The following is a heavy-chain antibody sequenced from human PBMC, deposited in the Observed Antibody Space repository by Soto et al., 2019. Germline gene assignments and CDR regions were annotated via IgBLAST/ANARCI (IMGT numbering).Heavy chain of an antibody. V-gene: IGHV1-18*01. CDR1: GYTFTSYG. Sequence: ASVKVSCKASGYTFTSYGISWVRQAPGQGLEWMGWISAYNGNTNYAQKLQGRVTMTTDTSTSTAYMELRSLRSDDTAVYYCARDELRRMTTVTESSDYWGQGTLVTVSS. CDR2: ISAYNGNT. J-gene: IGHJ4*02. CDR3: ARDELRRMTTVTESSDY. D-gene: IGHD4-4*01.